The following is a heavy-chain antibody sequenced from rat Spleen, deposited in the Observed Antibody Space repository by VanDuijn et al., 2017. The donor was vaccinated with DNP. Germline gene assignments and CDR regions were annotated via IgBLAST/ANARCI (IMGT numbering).Heavy chain of an antibody. V-gene: IGHV5-25*01. Sequence: EVQLVESGGGLVQPGRSLKLSCAASGFTFSNYYMAWVRQAPTKGLEWVASISIGGGNTYYRDSVKGRFTISRDNAKSTLYLQMDSLRSEDTATFYCARTYSNYGNWFPYWGQGTLVTVSS. CDR1: GFTFSNYY. J-gene: IGHJ3*01. CDR3: ARTYSNYGNWFPY. CDR2: ISIGGGNT. D-gene: IGHD1-2*01.